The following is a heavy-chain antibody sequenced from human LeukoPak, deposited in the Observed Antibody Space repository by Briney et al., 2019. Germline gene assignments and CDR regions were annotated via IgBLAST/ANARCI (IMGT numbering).Heavy chain of an antibody. CDR3: AGDSSGYYYGTNDY. J-gene: IGHJ4*02. D-gene: IGHD3-22*01. CDR1: GFTFSSYA. Sequence: SGGSLRLSCAPSGFTFSSYAMSWVRQAPGKGLEWVSSISGSGGSTYYADSVKGRFTISRDNSKNTLYLQMNSLRAEDTAVYYCAGDSSGYYYGTNDYWGQGTLVTVSS. CDR2: ISGSGGST. V-gene: IGHV3-23*01.